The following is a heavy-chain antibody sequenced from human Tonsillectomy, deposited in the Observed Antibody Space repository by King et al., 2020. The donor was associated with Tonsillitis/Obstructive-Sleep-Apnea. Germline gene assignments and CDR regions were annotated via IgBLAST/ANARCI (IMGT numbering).Heavy chain of an antibody. CDR3: ASSEGPAAAY. V-gene: IGHV4-34*01. CDR2: INHSGST. CDR1: GGSFSGYY. D-gene: IGHD2-15*01. Sequence: VQLQQWGAGLLKPSETLSLTCAVYGGSFSGYYWSWIRQPPGKGPEWIGEINHSGSTTYNPSLKSLVTLSVDTSKNPFSLKLSSVTAADTAVYDCASSEGPAAAYWGQGTLVTVSS. J-gene: IGHJ4*02.